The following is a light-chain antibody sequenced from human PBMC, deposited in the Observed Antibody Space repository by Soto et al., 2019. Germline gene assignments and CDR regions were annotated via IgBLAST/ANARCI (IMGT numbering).Light chain of an antibody. Sequence: EIVLTQSPATLSLSPGERATLSCWASQSVSSYLAWYQLKPGQAPRLLIYDASNRATGIPARFSGSGSGTDFTLTTSSLEPEDFAVYYCQQRSNWPPGVTFGPGTKVDIK. CDR2: DAS. V-gene: IGKV3-11*01. J-gene: IGKJ3*01. CDR3: QQRSNWPPGVT. CDR1: QSVSSY.